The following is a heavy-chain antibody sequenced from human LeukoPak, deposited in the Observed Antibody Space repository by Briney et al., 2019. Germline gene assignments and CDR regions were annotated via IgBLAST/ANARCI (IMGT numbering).Heavy chain of an antibody. J-gene: IGHJ4*02. CDR3: ARDRVSSYDFDY. CDR1: GFTFSSYW. V-gene: IGHV3-74*01. D-gene: IGHD1-26*01. CDR2: INSDGSST. Sequence: GGSLRLSCAASGFTFSSYWMHWVRQAPGKGLVWVSRINSDGSSTSYADSVKGRFTISRDNAKNTMYLQMNSLRDEDTAVYYCARDRVSSYDFDYWGQGTLVTVSS.